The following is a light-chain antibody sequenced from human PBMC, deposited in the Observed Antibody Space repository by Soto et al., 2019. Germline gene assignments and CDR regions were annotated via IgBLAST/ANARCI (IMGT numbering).Light chain of an antibody. V-gene: IGLV1-40*01. CDR2: GNS. CDR3: QSYDSSLSGFYV. CDR1: SSNIGAGFD. Sequence: QSVLTQPPSVSGAPGQRVTISCTGSSSNIGAGFDVHWYQQLPGTAPKLLIYGNSNRPSGVPDRFSGSKSGTSASLAITGLQAEDESDYYCQSYDSSLSGFYVFVTGTKVTDL. J-gene: IGLJ1*01.